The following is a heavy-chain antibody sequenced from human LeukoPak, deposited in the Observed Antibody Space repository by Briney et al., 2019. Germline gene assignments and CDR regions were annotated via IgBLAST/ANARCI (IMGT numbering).Heavy chain of an antibody. V-gene: IGHV4-59*01. CDR1: GGSISSYY. CDR2: IYYTGST. Sequence: SETLSLTCTVSGGSISSYYWSWIRQPPGKGREWSGYIYYTGSTNYNPSLKSRVTISVDTSKNQFSLKLSSVTAADTAVYYCASHSVAGSHQFDPWGQGTLVTVSS. D-gene: IGHD6-19*01. J-gene: IGHJ5*02. CDR3: ASHSVAGSHQFDP.